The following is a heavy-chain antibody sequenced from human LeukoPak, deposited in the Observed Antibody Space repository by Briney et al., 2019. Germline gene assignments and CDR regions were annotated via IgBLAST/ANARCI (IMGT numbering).Heavy chain of an antibody. J-gene: IGHJ5*02. V-gene: IGHV3-74*01. D-gene: IGHD6-13*01. Sequence: GGSLRLSCAASGFTFSSYWMHWVRQAPGKGLVWVSRINSDGSSTSYADSVKGRFTISRDNGKNTLYLQMNSLRAEDTAVYYCAKSSRGQQLPERFDPWGQGTLVTVSS. CDR3: AKSSRGQQLPERFDP. CDR2: INSDGSST. CDR1: GFTFSSYW.